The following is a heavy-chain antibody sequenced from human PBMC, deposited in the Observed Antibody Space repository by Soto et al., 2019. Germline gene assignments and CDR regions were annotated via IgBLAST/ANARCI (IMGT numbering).Heavy chain of an antibody. CDR2: ISSSSSTI. Sequence: GGSLRLSCAASGFTFSSYSMNWVRQAPGKGLEWVSYISSSSSTIYYADSVKGRFTISRDNAKNSLYLQMNSLRAEDTAVYYCARIGMSIAARGLYYYYMDVWGKGTTVTVSS. D-gene: IGHD6-6*01. CDR1: GFTFSSYS. V-gene: IGHV3-48*01. CDR3: ARIGMSIAARGLYYYYMDV. J-gene: IGHJ6*03.